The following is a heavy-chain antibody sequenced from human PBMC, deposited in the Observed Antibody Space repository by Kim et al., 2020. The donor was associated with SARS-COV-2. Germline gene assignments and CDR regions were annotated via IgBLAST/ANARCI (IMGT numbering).Heavy chain of an antibody. CDR2: ISAYNGNT. CDR3: AREVALGYCSSTSCYKFYYYYMDV. D-gene: IGHD2-2*02. Sequence: ASVKVSCKASGYTFTSYGISWVRQAPGQGLEWMGWISAYNGNTNYAQKLQGRVTMTTDTSTSTAYMELRSLRSDDTAVYYCAREVALGYCSSTSCYKFYYYYMDVWGKGTTVTVSS. CDR1: GYTFTSYG. J-gene: IGHJ6*03. V-gene: IGHV1-18*01.